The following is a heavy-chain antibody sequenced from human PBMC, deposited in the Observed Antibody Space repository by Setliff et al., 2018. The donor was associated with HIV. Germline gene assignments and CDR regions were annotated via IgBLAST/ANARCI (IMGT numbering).Heavy chain of an antibody. CDR3: ARTYYYGSGSYVY. D-gene: IGHD3-10*01. J-gene: IGHJ4*02. CDR2: ISASNGYT. V-gene: IGHV1-18*01. Sequence: ASVKVSCKASGYTFSSYGISWVRQAPGQGLEWMGWISASNGYTDYAQRVQGRVTVTTDTSTNTAYMELRSLRSDDTAIYYCARTYYYGSGSYVYWGQGTLVTVSS. CDR1: GYTFSSYG.